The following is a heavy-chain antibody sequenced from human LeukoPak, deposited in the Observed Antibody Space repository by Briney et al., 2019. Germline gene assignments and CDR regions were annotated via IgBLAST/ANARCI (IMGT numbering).Heavy chain of an antibody. J-gene: IGHJ4*02. CDR2: INHSGST. CDR1: GGSFSGYY. V-gene: IGHV4-34*01. CDR3: ARHAGGGFGTIDY. D-gene: IGHD3-10*01. Sequence: SETLSLTCAVYGGSFSGYYWSWIRQPPGKGLEWIGEINHSGSTNYNPSLKSRVTISVDTSKNQFSLKLSSVTAADTAVYYCARHAGGGFGTIDYWGQGTLVTVSS.